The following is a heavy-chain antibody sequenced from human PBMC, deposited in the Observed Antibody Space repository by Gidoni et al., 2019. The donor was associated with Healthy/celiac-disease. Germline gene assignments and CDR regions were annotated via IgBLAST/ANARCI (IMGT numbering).Heavy chain of an antibody. CDR2: ISWNSGSI. CDR3: AKEAVAGHFDY. Sequence: EVQLVESGGGLVQPGRSLRLSCAASGFTFDDYAMHWVRQAPGKGLEWVSGISWNSGSIGYADSVKGRFTISRDNAKNSLYLQMNSLRAEDTALYYCAKEAVAGHFDYWGQGTLVTVSS. CDR1: GFTFDDYA. D-gene: IGHD6-19*01. J-gene: IGHJ4*02. V-gene: IGHV3-9*01.